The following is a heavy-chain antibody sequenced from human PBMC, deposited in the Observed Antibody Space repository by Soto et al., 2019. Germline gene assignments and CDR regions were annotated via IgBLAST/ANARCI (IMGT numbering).Heavy chain of an antibody. CDR2: IQPKGDGGTE. Sequence: EVQLVASGGGLVKPGESLRLSCAGSGLALSNARMTWVRQSPGKGLEWVGRIQPKGDGGTEDYPAAVRGRFTISTDDSKNTLYLQLNSLRTEDTAVYYCTTDYGWAFGIWGQGTMVTVSS. CDR3: TTDYGWAFGI. D-gene: IGHD4-17*01. CDR1: GLALSNAR. J-gene: IGHJ3*02. V-gene: IGHV3-15*01.